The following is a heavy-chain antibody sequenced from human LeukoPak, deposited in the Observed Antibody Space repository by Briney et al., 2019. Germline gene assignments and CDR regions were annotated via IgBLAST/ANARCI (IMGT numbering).Heavy chain of an antibody. CDR2: ISGDGVKT. CDR1: GFSFYDYP. D-gene: IGHD5-18*01. CDR3: AKSRGYSYGYGDY. Sequence: PGGSLRLSCAASGFSFYDYPMHWVRQAPGKGLECVSLISGDGVKTYYADSVRGRFTISRDNSKDSLYLQMNSLRTEDTAMYYCAKSRGYSYGYGDYWGQGTLVTVSS. J-gene: IGHJ4*02. V-gene: IGHV3-43*02.